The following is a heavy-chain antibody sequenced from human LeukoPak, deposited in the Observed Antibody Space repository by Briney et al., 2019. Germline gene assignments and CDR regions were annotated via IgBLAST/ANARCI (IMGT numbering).Heavy chain of an antibody. Sequence: GGSLRLSCAASGFTFSSYWMSWVRQAPGKWLEWVANIKQDGSEKYYVDSVKGRFTISRDNAKNSLYLQMNSLRAEDTAVYYCAREVNYYDSSGDNWFDPWGQGTLVTVSS. D-gene: IGHD3-22*01. CDR2: IKQDGSEK. V-gene: IGHV3-7*01. CDR3: AREVNYYDSSGDNWFDP. CDR1: GFTFSSYW. J-gene: IGHJ5*02.